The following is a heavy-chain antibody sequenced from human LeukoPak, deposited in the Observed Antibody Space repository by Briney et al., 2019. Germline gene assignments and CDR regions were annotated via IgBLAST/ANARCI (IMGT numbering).Heavy chain of an antibody. CDR3: ARVVTPKYCSSTSCYWKGWFDP. Sequence: SVKVSCKASRGTVRRFGISWVRQAPGQGLEWMGRIIPIFGTTSYVQKFQGRVTINADESTSTAYMELSSLRSEDTAVYYCARVVTPKYCSSTSCYWKGWFDPWGQGTLVTVSS. D-gene: IGHD2-2*01. V-gene: IGHV1-69*13. CDR2: IIPIFGTT. CDR1: RGTVRRFG. J-gene: IGHJ5*02.